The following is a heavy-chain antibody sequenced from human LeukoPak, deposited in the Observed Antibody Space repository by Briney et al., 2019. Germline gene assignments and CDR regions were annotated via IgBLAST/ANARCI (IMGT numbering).Heavy chain of an antibody. D-gene: IGHD5-24*01. V-gene: IGHV4-59*01. CDR2: LYNSGST. CDR1: GGSISSYY. J-gene: IGHJ4*02. CDR3: ARLILDRDGYNREMGKFDY. Sequence: SETLSLTCTVSGGSISSYYWSWIRQTSGKGLECIGYLYNSGSTIYNPSLKSRVTISVDTSQNQFSLKLSSVTAADTAVYYCARLILDRDGYNREMGKFDYWGQGTLVTVSS.